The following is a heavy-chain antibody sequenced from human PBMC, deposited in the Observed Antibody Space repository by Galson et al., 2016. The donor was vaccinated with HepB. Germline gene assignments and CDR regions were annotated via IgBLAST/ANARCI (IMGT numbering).Heavy chain of an antibody. CDR3: ARDRVWCSSPKCYGGYFGMDV. V-gene: IGHV3-23*01. D-gene: IGHD2-2*01. CDR2: VSGTGGST. J-gene: IGHJ6*02. CDR1: GFTLSTYA. Sequence: SLRLSCAASGFTLSTYAMTWVRQTPGKGLEWVSTVSGTGGSTYYADSVKGRFTISRDNSKNMLYLQMNSLRAEDTALYYCARDRVWCSSPKCYGGYFGMDVWGQGTTVTVSS.